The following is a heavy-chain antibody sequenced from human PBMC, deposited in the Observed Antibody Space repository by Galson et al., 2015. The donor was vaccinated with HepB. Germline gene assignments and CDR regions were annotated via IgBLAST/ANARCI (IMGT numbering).Heavy chain of an antibody. D-gene: IGHD2-2*01. CDR2: IVVGSGNT. V-gene: IGHV1-58*02. J-gene: IGHJ6*02. CDR1: GSTFISSA. CDR3: GGSPLFYSSNLGYHYYGLAV. Sequence: SVKVSCKASGSTFISSAMQWVRQARRQRPEWIGWIVVGSGNTNYAQKFQERITITRDMSTSTAYMELSNLRSEDTAVYYRGGSPLFYSSNLGYHYYGLAVWGQGTMVTVSS.